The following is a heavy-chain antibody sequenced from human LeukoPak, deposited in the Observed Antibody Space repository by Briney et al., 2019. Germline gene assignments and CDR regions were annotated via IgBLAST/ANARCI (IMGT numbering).Heavy chain of an antibody. CDR2: ISYDGSNK. J-gene: IGHJ4*02. Sequence: GGSLRLSCAASGFTFSSYGMHWVRQAPGKGLEWVAVISYDGSNKYYADSVKGRFTISRDNSKNTLYLQMNSLRAEDTAVYYCAREGTYFDYWGQGTLVTVSS. CDR3: AREGTYFDY. CDR1: GFTFSSYG. V-gene: IGHV3-30*03. D-gene: IGHD1-1*01.